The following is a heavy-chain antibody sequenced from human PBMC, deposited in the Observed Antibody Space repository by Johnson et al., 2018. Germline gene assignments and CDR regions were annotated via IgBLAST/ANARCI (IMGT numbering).Heavy chain of an antibody. CDR1: GFTFSSSG. J-gene: IGHJ6*02. CDR3: ARLWGNWNDRSRHYYYYYGMDV. CDR2: IWYDGSNT. Sequence: QVQLVESGGGVVQXGRSXRLXCAASGFTFSSSGIHWVRQAPGKGLEWVAVIWYDGSNTAYADSVKGRFPTSRDNSTNTLYLQMHSLRAEDTAVYYCARLWGNWNDRSRHYYYYYGMDVWGQGTTVTVSS. V-gene: IGHV3-33*01. D-gene: IGHD1-1*01.